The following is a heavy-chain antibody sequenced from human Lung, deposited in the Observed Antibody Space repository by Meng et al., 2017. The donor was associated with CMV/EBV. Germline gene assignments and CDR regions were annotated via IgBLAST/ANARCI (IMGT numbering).Heavy chain of an antibody. CDR1: GFTFSSYS. J-gene: IGHJ4*01. D-gene: IGHD3-3*01. Sequence: GESXKISCAASGFTFSSYSMNWVRQAPGKGLEWVSSISSNSSYRYYADSVKGRFTVSRDNAKNSLYLQMNSLRAEDTAVYYCARDLRNPPTSFGGVRTHVRYFDSWG. CDR2: ISSNSSYR. V-gene: IGHV3-21*01. CDR3: ARDLRNPPTSFGGVRTHVRYFDS.